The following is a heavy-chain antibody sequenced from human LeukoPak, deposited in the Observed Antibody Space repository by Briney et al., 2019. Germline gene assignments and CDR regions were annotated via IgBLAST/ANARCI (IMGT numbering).Heavy chain of an antibody. Sequence: ASVKVSCKASGYTFTSYYMHWVRQAPGQGLEWMGIINPSGGSTSYAQKFQGRVTMTRDTSTSTVYMELSSLRSEDTAVYYCARAGHIWHYGSGSYLYYFDYWGQGTLVTVSS. CDR2: INPSGGST. CDR1: GYTFTSYY. V-gene: IGHV1-46*03. CDR3: ARAGHIWHYGSGSYLYYFDY. D-gene: IGHD3-10*01. J-gene: IGHJ4*02.